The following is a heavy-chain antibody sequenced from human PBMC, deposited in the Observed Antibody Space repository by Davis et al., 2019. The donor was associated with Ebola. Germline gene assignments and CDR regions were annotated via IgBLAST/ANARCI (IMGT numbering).Heavy chain of an antibody. CDR2: IYWDDDK. J-gene: IGHJ4*02. CDR3: AHRRGYSSSWYRAPFDY. D-gene: IGHD6-13*01. V-gene: IGHV2-5*02. CDR1: GFSLSTSGVG. Sequence: SGPTLVKPTRTLTLTCTFSGFSLSTSGVGVGWIRQPPGKALEWLALIYWDDDKRYSPSLKSRLTITKDTSKNQVVLTMTNMDPVDTATYYCAHRRGYSSSWYRAPFDYWGQGTLVTVSS.